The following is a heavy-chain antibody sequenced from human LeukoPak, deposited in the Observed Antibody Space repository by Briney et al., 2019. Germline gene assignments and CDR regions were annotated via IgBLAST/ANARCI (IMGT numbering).Heavy chain of an antibody. V-gene: IGHV3-23*01. CDR2: ISGSGGST. D-gene: IGHD2-8*02. J-gene: IGHJ6*02. Sequence: GGSLGLSCAASGFTFSSYAMSWVRQAPGKGLEWVSAISGSGGSTYYADSVKGRFTISRDNSKNTLYLQMNSLRAEDTAVYYCAKDLVGYYGMDVWGQGTTVTVSS. CDR3: AKDLVGYYGMDV. CDR1: GFTFSSYA.